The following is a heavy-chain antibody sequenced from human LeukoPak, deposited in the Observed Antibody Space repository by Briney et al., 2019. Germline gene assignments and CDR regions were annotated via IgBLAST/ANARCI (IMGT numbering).Heavy chain of an antibody. D-gene: IGHD6-13*01. CDR1: GINFRSSG. V-gene: IGHV3-30*02. CDR3: AREGGRAVPGRFDQ. Sequence: GGSLRLSCAASGINFRSSGMHWVRQAPGKGLEWVTFIQNDGSDKYCAASVKGRFTISRDNSKNTVYLHMASLRADDTALYYCAREGGRAVPGRFDQWGQGTLVTVSS. CDR2: IQNDGSDK. J-gene: IGHJ4*02.